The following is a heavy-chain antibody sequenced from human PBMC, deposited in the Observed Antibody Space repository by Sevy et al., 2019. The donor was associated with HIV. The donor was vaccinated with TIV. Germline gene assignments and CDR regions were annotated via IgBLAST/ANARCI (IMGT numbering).Heavy chain of an antibody. D-gene: IGHD6-19*01. J-gene: IGHJ6*02. V-gene: IGHV3-30-3*01. CDR2: ISYDGSNK. CDR3: ARDRSEFPYSSGWYRGNFYYYYYGMDV. CDR1: GFTFSSYA. Sequence: GGSLRLSCAASGFTFSSYAMHWVRQAPGKGLEWVAVISYDGSNKYYADSVKGRFTISRDNSKNTLYLQMKSLRAEDTAMYYCARDRSEFPYSSGWYRGNFYYYYYGMDVWGQGTTVTVSS.